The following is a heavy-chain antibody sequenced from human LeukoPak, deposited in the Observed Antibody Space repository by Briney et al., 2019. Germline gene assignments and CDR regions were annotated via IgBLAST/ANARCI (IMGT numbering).Heavy chain of an antibody. J-gene: IGHJ5*02. Sequence: ASVKASCKASGYTFTGYYMHWVRQAPGQGLEWMGWINPNSGGTNYAQKFQGRVTMTRDTSISTAYMELSRLRSDDTAVYYRARRDYSNYFWFDPWGQGTLVTVSS. CDR2: INPNSGGT. CDR3: ARRDYSNYFWFDP. CDR1: GYTFTGYY. V-gene: IGHV1-2*02. D-gene: IGHD4-4*01.